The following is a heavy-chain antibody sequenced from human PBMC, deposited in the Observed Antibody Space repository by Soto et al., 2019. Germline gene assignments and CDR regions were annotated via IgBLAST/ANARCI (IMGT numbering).Heavy chain of an antibody. CDR1: GFTFSSYA. D-gene: IGHD6-19*01. CDR2: ISGSGGNT. V-gene: IGHV3-23*01. J-gene: IGHJ4*02. Sequence: EVQLLESAGGLVQPGGSLRLSCAASGFTFSSYAMRWVRQAPGKGLDWVSAISGSGGNTYYADSVKGRFTISRDNSKNTLFLQMNSLRAEDTAVYYCAKCAGSGWYPDYWGQGTLVTVSS. CDR3: AKCAGSGWYPDY.